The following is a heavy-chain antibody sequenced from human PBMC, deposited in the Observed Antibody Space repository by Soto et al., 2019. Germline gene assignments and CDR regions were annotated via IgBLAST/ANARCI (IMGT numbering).Heavy chain of an antibody. Sequence: PGESLKISCKGSGYTFTNYWIGWVRQVPGKGLEWMGIIYPGDPDTKYNPSFQGQVTISADKSITTTYLRWTSLKASDTAIYYCAASIFYYGMDVWGQGTTVTVSS. CDR2: IYPGDPDT. J-gene: IGHJ6*02. CDR1: GYTFTNYW. CDR3: AASIFYYGMDV. V-gene: IGHV5-51*01.